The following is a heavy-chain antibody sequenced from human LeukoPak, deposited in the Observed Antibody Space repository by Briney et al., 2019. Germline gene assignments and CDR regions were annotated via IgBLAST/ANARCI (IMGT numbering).Heavy chain of an antibody. D-gene: IGHD3-22*01. J-gene: IGHJ3*02. CDR2: IYYSGST. CDR1: GGSISSSSYY. CDR3: ARDENYYDSSGYSGAFDI. Sequence: SETLSLTCTVSGGSISSSSYYWGRIRQPPGKGLEWIGSIYYSGSTYYNPSLKSRVTISVDTSKNQFSLKLSSVTAADTAVYYCARDENYYDSSGYSGAFDIWGQGTMVTVSS. V-gene: IGHV4-39*07.